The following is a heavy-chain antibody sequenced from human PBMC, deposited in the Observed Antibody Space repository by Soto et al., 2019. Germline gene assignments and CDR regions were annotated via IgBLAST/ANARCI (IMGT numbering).Heavy chain of an antibody. V-gene: IGHV3-15*07. CDR1: GFIFSDAW. CDR3: TTGLRGELRGGDH. CDR2: IRGKPDSGTA. D-gene: IGHD1-26*01. Sequence: PGGSLRLSCAGSGFIFSDAWMNWVRQAPGKGLEWVGRIRGKPDSGTADYAAPGKGRFTIPRDESENMLYLQRNSLKTEDPAVYYCTTGLRGELRGGDHGGRGTQVTVSS. J-gene: IGHJ4*02.